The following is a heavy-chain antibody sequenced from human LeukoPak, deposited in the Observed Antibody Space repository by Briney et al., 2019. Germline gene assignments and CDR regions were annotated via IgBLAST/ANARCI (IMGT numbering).Heavy chain of an antibody. J-gene: IGHJ4*02. CDR2: ISAYNGNT. V-gene: IGHV1-18*01. CDR1: GYTFTSYG. D-gene: IGHD3-16*02. Sequence: GASVKVSCKASGYTFTSYGISWVRQAPGQGLEWMGWISAYNGNTNYAQKLQGRVTMTTDTSTSTAYMELRSLRSDDTAVYYCAREGDIITLGGVIEPNYFDYGAKGPLVTVSS. CDR3: AREGDIITLGGVIEPNYFDY.